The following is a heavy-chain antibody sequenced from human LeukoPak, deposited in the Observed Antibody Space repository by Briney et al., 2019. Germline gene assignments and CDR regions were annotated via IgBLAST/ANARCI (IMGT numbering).Heavy chain of an antibody. CDR2: ISSSSSYT. CDR1: GFTFSDYY. Sequence: NAGGSLRLSRAASGFTFSDYYMSWIRQAPGKGLEWVSYISSSSSYTNYADSVKGRFTISRDNAKNSLYLQMNSLRAEDTAVYHCARVLVGGTNRFDPWGQGTLVTVSS. CDR3: ARVLVGGTNRFDP. J-gene: IGHJ5*02. V-gene: IGHV3-11*06. D-gene: IGHD1-26*01.